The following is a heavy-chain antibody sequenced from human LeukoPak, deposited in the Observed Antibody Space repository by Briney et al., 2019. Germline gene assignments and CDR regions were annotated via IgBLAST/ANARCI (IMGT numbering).Heavy chain of an antibody. Sequence: PGGSLRLSCAASGFTFDDYAMHWVRQAPGKGLEWVSGISWNSGSIGYADSVKGRFTISRDNAKNSLYLQMNSLRAEDTALYYCAKDSSTQAWWFDPWGQGTLVTVSS. CDR2: ISWNSGSI. J-gene: IGHJ5*02. V-gene: IGHV3-9*01. CDR1: GFTFDDYA. CDR3: AKDSSTQAWWFDP.